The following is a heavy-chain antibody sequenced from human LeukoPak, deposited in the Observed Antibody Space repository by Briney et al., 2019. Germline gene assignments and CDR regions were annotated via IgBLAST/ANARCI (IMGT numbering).Heavy chain of an antibody. CDR3: ARDHGPYDAFDI. J-gene: IGHJ3*02. CDR2: ISAYNGNT. V-gene: IGHV1-18*01. Sequence: ASVKVSCKASGYTFTSYGISWVRQAPGQGLEWMGWISAYNGNTNYAQKLQGRVTMTTDTSTSTAYMELSSLRSEDTAVYYCARDHGPYDAFDIWGQGTMVTVSS. CDR1: GYTFTSYG.